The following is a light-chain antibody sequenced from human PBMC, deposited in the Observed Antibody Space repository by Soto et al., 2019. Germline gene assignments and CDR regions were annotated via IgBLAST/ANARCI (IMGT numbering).Light chain of an antibody. CDR2: GAS. V-gene: IGKV3-20*01. J-gene: IGKJ1*01. CDR3: QKYGNFWT. Sequence: EIVLTQSPGTLSLSPGERVTLSCRASQTVSSSYFGWFQQRPGQAPRLLIYGASSRATGIPDRFSGSGSGTDFSLTIRRLEPDDFAVYYCQKYGNFWTFGQGTKVEIK. CDR1: QTVSSSY.